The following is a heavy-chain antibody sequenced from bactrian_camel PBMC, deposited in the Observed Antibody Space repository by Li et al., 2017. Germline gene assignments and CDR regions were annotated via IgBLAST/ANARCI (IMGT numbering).Heavy chain of an antibody. CDR3: TQDTRPDGTWSFDY. D-gene: IGHD6*01. Sequence: VQLVESGGGLVQPGGSLRLSCAASGFSFSSYDMSWVRQAPGKGLEWLSAIGGGGDTYYADSVKGRFTISRDNAKNTLYLQLNSPKTEDTAMYYCTQDTRPDGTWSFDYWGQGTQVTVS. CDR2: IGGGGDT. V-gene: IGHV3S40*01. CDR1: GFSFSSYD. J-gene: IGHJ6*01.